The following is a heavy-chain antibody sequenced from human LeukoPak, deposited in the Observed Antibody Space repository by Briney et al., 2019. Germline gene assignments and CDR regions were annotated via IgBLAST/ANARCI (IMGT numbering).Heavy chain of an antibody. CDR2: IYYSGTT. CDR1: GGSISSSSYY. J-gene: IGHJ4*02. V-gene: IGHV4-39*01. D-gene: IGHD4-17*01. CDR3: ARRRTAPVYYFDS. Sequence: PSETLSLTCTVSGGSISSSSYYWGWIRQPPGKGLEWIGIIYYSGTTYYNPSLKSRVTISIDTPENQFSLRLSSVTAADTAVYYCARRRTAPVYYFDSWGQGTLVTVSS.